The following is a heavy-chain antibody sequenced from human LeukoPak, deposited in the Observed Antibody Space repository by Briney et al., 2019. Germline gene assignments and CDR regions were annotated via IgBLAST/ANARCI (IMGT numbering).Heavy chain of an antibody. Sequence: KPSETLSLTCTVSGGSISSSSYYWGWIRQPPGKGLEWIGSIYYSGSTYYNPSLKSRVTISVDTSKNQFSLKLSSVTAADTAVYYFARIKERNYGDLPRWFDPWGQGTLVTVSS. J-gene: IGHJ5*02. CDR2: IYYSGST. CDR3: ARIKERNYGDLPRWFDP. V-gene: IGHV4-39*01. CDR1: GGSISSSSYY. D-gene: IGHD4-17*01.